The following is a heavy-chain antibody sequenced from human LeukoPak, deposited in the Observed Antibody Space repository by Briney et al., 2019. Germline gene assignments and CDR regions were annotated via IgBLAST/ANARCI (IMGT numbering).Heavy chain of an antibody. D-gene: IGHD6-13*01. V-gene: IGHV4-39*07. CDR3: ARVLSSSWYAGLYYFDY. CDR1: GGSISSSSYY. Sequence: SETLSLTCTVSGGSISSSSYYCGWIRQPPGKGLEWIGSIYYSGSTFYNPSLKSRVTISIDTSKNQFSLKLSSVTAADTAVYYCARVLSSSWYAGLYYFDYWGQGTLVTVSS. CDR2: IYYSGST. J-gene: IGHJ4*02.